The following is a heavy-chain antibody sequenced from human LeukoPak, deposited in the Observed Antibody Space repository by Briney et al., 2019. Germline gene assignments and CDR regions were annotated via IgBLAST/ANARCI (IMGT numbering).Heavy chain of an antibody. CDR3: ARGGDRYYASGSSFPWGMDV. V-gene: IGHV4-34*01. CDR2: INHSGDT. D-gene: IGHD3-10*01. CDR1: GGSVSGYY. Sequence: SETLSLTCAVYGGSVSGYYWTWIRQPPGKGLEWIGEINHSGDTKYNTSLKSRVTISVDTSENQFSLKLSSVTAADTAVYYCARGGDRYYASGSSFPWGMDVWGPGTTVTVSS. J-gene: IGHJ6*02.